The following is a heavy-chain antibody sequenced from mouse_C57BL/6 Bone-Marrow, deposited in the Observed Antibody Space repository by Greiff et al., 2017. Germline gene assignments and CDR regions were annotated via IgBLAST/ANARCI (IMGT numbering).Heavy chain of an antibody. J-gene: IGHJ3*01. CDR2: IDPNGGGT. Sequence: QVQLQQPGAELVQPGASVKLSCKASGYTFTSYWMHWVKQRPGRGLEWIGRIDPNGGGTKYNETFKSKATLTVDKPSSTAYMQLSSLTSEDSAVYYCARQLRLRGAASGFAYWGQGTLVTVSA. V-gene: IGHV1-72*01. CDR3: ARQLRLRGAASGFAY. CDR1: GYTFTSYW. D-gene: IGHD3-2*02.